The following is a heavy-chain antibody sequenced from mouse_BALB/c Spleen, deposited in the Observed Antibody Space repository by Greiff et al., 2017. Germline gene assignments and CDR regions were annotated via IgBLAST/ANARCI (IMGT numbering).Heavy chain of an antibody. V-gene: IGHV14-3*02. J-gene: IGHJ2*01. D-gene: IGHD2-4*01. CDR1: GFNIKDTY. CDR3: AMITKGRAFDY. Sequence: EVQLQQSGAELVKPGASVKLSCTASGFNIKDTYMHWVKQRPEQGLEWIGRIDPANGNTKYDPKFQGKATITADTSSNTAYLQLSSLTSEDTAVYYCAMITKGRAFDYWGQGTTLTVSS. CDR2: IDPANGNT.